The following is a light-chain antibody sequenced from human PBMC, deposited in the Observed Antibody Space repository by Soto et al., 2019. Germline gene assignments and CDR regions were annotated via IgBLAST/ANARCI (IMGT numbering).Light chain of an antibody. V-gene: IGKV1-5*03. CDR3: QQYNSYSAT. CDR2: KAS. CDR1: QSISSW. J-gene: IGKJ2*01. Sequence: DIQMTQSPSTLSASVGDRVTITCRASQSISSWLAWYQQKPGKAPKLLIYKASSLESGGPSRLCGSGSGAEFTLTISSLQPDDFATYYCQQYNSYSATFGQGTKLEIK.